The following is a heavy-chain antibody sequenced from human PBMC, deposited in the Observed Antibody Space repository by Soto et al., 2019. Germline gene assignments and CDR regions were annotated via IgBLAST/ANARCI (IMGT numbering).Heavy chain of an antibody. CDR2: ISSSSSTI. CDR3: ARFGNYNYYYGMDV. D-gene: IGHD3-10*01. V-gene: IGHV3-48*01. Sequence: GGSLRLSCAASGFTFSSYSMNWVRQAPGKGLEWVSYISSSSSTIHYSDSVKGRFTISRDNAKNSLYLQMNSLRAEDTAVYYCARFGNYNYYYGMDVWGQGTTVTVSS. J-gene: IGHJ6*02. CDR1: GFTFSSYS.